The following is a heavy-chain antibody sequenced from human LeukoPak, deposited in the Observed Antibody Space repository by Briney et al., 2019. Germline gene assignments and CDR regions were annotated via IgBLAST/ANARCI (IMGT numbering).Heavy chain of an antibody. V-gene: IGHV1-46*01. CDR2: INPSGGST. Sequence: ASVKVSCKASGNSYIHWVRQAPGQGLEWMGIINPSGGSTTYAQKFQGRLTMASDTSTSTVYMELSSLRSEDTAMYYCARSSAYYNEADIWGQGTMVTVSS. J-gene: IGHJ3*02. CDR3: ARSSAYYNEADI. D-gene: IGHD1-26*01. CDR1: GNSY.